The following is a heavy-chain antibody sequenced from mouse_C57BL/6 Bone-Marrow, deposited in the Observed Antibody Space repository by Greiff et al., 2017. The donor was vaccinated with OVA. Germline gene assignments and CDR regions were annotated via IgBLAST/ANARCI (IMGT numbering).Heavy chain of an antibody. Sequence: QVQLKQPGAELVKPGASVKLSFKASGYTFTSYWMQWVKQRPGQGLEWIGEIDPSDSYTNYNQKFKGKATLTVDTSSSTAYMQLSSLTSEDSAVYYCASAVFAYWGQGTLVTVSA. V-gene: IGHV1-50*01. J-gene: IGHJ3*01. CDR2: IDPSDSYT. CDR3: ASAVFAY. CDR1: GYTFTSYW.